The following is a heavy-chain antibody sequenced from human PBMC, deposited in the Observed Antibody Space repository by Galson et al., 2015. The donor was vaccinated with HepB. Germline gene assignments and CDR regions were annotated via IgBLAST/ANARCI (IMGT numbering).Heavy chain of an antibody. Sequence: SLRLSCAASGFTFSNAWMSWVRQAPGKGLEWVGRIKSKTDGGTTDYAAPVKGRFTISRDDSKNTLYLQMNSLKTEDTAVYYCTTDFGGYYGSGYDYWGQGTLVTVSS. CDR3: TTDFGGYYGSGYDY. CDR1: GFTFSNAW. D-gene: IGHD3-10*01. CDR2: IKSKTDGGTT. V-gene: IGHV3-15*01. J-gene: IGHJ4*02.